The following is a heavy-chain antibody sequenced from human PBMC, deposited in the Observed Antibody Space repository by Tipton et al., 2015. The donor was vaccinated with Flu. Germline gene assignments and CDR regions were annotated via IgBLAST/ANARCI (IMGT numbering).Heavy chain of an antibody. CDR3: ARGTDCTDGACHTLPNDF. CDR1: GFAFRSYW. D-gene: IGHD2-8*01. V-gene: IGHV3-74*01. J-gene: IGHJ4*02. Sequence: SLRLSCSASGFAFRSYWMHWVRQAPGKGLVWVSRLSGDGTSGNYADSVRGRFTISRDNARNTLYLQMNSLIAEDTAMYYCARGTDCTDGACHTLPNDFWGQGILVTVSS. CDR2: LSGDGTSG.